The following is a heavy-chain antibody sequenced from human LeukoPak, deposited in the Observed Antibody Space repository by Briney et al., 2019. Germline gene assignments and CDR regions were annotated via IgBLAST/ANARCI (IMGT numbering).Heavy chain of an antibody. CDR1: GASISSGDYY. Sequence: SETLSLTCTVSGASISSGDYYWSWIRQPPGKGLEWIGYIYYSGSTYYNPSLKSRVTISVDTSKNQFSLKLSSVTAADTAVYYCARDRDGYNPFDYWGQGTLVSVSS. CDR3: ARDRDGYNPFDY. V-gene: IGHV4-30-4*08. D-gene: IGHD5-24*01. CDR2: IYYSGST. J-gene: IGHJ4*02.